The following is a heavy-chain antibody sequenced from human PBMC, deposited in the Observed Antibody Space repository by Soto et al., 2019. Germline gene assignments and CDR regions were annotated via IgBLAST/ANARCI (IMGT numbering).Heavy chain of an antibody. CDR3: ARVRRSSGYYYGY. CDR2: INPSGGST. V-gene: IGHV1-46*01. J-gene: IGHJ4*02. D-gene: IGHD3-22*01. Sequence: ASVQVSCKASGSTFTSYYMHWVRQAPVQGLEWMGIINPSGGSTSYAQKFQSRVTMTRDTSTSTVYMELSSLRSEDTAVYYCARVRRSSGYYYGYWGQGTPVTVSS. CDR1: GSTFTSYY.